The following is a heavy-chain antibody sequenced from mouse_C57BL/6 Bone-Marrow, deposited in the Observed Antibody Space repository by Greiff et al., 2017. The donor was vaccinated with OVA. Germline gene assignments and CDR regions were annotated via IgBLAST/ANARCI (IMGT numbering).Heavy chain of an antibody. J-gene: IGHJ2*01. D-gene: IGHD2-5*01. CDR3: ARFRYSNFYYFDY. Sequence: VQLQQSGPELVKPGASVKISCKASGYAFSSSWMNWVKQRPGKGLEWIGRIYPGDGDTNYNGKFKGKATLTADNSSSTAYMQLSSLTSEDSAVYFCARFRYSNFYYFDYWGQGTTLTVSS. CDR1: GYAFSSSW. V-gene: IGHV1-82*01. CDR2: IYPGDGDT.